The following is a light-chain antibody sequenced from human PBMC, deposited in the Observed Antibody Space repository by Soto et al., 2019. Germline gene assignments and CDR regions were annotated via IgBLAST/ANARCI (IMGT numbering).Light chain of an antibody. CDR3: QQRSNWPPT. J-gene: IGKJ5*01. CDR2: GVS. Sequence: VLTQSPGTLSLSPGERATLSCRASQYVDYNYLAWYQQKPGQAPRLLIYGVSTRAAGISDRFSGSGSGTDFTLTISSLEPEDFAVYYCQQRSNWPPTFGQGTRLEIK. CDR1: QYVDYNY. V-gene: IGKV3D-20*02.